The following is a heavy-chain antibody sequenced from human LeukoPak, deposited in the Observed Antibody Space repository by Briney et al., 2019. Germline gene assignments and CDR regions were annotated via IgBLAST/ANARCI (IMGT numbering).Heavy chain of an antibody. D-gene: IGHD6-13*01. CDR2: IYPGYSDD. Sequence: GESLKIPCRISGYKLTNNWIGWGGQLPGNGLEWMGPIYPGYSDDTYNPSFQGQVTLSVDASISTAYLQLSGLRASDTAIYYCVRFALTSSLDHWGEGTLVTVSS. J-gene: IGHJ5*02. CDR1: GYKLTNNW. V-gene: IGHV5-51*01. CDR3: VRFALTSSLDH.